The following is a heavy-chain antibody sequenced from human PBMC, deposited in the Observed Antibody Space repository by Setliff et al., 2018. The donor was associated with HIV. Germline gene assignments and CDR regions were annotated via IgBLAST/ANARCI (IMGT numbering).Heavy chain of an antibody. CDR1: GGSISSHY. CDR3: ARETQQSYNIVTGYNYYYGIDV. V-gene: IGHV4-59*11. J-gene: IGHJ6*02. D-gene: IGHD3-9*01. CDR2: AYYSGST. Sequence: KPSETLSLTCTVSGGSISSHYWSWIRQPPGKGLEWIGSAYYSGSTNYNPSLKSRITISLDTSKSQFSLKLGSVTAADTAVYYCARETQQSYNIVTGYNYYYGIDVWGQGTTVTVSS.